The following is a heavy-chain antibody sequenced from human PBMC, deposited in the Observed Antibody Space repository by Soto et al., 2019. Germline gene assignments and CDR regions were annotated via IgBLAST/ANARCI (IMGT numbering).Heavy chain of an antibody. Sequence: QVQLQESGPGLVKPSQTLSLTCTVSGGSISIGGYYWIWIRQHPGQGLQWIGYISSSGSTYYSPYHKSRVTISVDTSKNQFSLKLSSVTAADTAVYYCAREGGIVGATAADYWGQGNLVTVSS. CDR3: AREGGIVGATAADY. CDR1: GGSISIGGYY. V-gene: IGHV4-31*03. D-gene: IGHD1-26*01. CDR2: ISSSGST. J-gene: IGHJ4*02.